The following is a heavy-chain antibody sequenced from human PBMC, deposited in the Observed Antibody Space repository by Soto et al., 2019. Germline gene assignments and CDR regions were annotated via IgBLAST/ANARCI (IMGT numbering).Heavy chain of an antibody. CDR2: IHYSGTT. CDR3: ARRDIVATSGAFDI. V-gene: IGHV4-31*03. D-gene: IGHD5-12*01. CDR1: GGSISSGNYY. J-gene: IGHJ3*02. Sequence: SETLSLTCTVSGGSISSGNYYWSWIRQHPGKGLEWIGYIHYSGTTYYNPSLKSRITISVDTSNNQFSLMLSSVTAADTAVYYCARRDIVATSGAFDIWGQGTMVTVSS.